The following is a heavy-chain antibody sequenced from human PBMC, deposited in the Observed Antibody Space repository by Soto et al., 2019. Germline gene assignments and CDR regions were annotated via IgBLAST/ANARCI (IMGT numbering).Heavy chain of an antibody. V-gene: IGHV3-9*01. J-gene: IGHJ4*02. Sequence: GGSLRLSCAASGFTFDDYAMHWVRQAPGKGLEWVSGISWNSGSIGYADSVKGRFTISRDNAKNSLYLQMNSLRAEDTALYYCAKDIRGGIEYSSSFDYWGQGTLVTVSS. CDR3: AKDIRGGIEYSSSFDY. D-gene: IGHD6-6*01. CDR1: GFTFDDYA. CDR2: ISWNSGSI.